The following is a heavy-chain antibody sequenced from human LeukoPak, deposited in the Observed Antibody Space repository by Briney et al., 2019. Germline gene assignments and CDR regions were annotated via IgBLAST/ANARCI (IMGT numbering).Heavy chain of an antibody. CDR3: ATGVWFGELEGN. CDR2: FDPEDGET. CDR1: GYTLTELS. V-gene: IGHV1-24*01. Sequence: ASVKVSCKVSGYTLTELSMHWVRQAPGKGLEWMGGFDPEDGETIYAQKFQGRVTMTEDTSTDTAYMELSSLRSEDTAVYYCATGVWFGELEGNWGQGTLVTVS. D-gene: IGHD3-10*01. J-gene: IGHJ4*02.